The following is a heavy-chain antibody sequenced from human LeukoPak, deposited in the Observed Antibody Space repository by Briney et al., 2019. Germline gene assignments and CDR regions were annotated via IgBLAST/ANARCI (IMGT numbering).Heavy chain of an antibody. Sequence: GESLKISCKGSGYSFTSYWNGWVRQMPGKGLEWMGIIYPGDSDTRYSPSFQGQVTISADKSISTAYLQWSSLKASDTAMYYCASRPFETTVVPWDFYWGQGTQVTVSS. CDR3: ASRPFETTVVPWDFY. J-gene: IGHJ4*02. D-gene: IGHD4-23*01. CDR2: IYPGDSDT. V-gene: IGHV5-51*01. CDR1: GYSFTSYW.